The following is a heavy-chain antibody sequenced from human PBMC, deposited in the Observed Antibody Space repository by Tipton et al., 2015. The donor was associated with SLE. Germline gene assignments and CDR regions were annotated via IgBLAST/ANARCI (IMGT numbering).Heavy chain of an antibody. V-gene: IGHV3-74*01. J-gene: IGHJ3*02. CDR1: GFTFRTYW. CDR2: INTDGSST. CDR3: ARGVSIAVAGSLDI. D-gene: IGHD6-19*01. Sequence: SLRLSCVASGFTFRTYWMSWVRQAPGKGLVWVSRINTDGSSTKYADSVKGRFTISRDNAKNTLYLQMNSLRAEDTAVYYCARGVSIAVAGSLDIWGQGTMVTVSS.